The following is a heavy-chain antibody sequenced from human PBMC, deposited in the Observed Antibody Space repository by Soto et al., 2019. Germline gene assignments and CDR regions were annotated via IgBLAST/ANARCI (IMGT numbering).Heavy chain of an antibody. CDR1: GFTFSNYV. CDR2: ISGTGGRT. V-gene: IGHV3-23*01. CDR3: ARDEYYYALDV. J-gene: IGHJ6*02. Sequence: GGSLRLSCAASGFTFSNYVMSWVRQAPGKGLEWVSAISGTGGRTYYADSVKGRFTISRDNSKNSLYLQMNSLRVEDTALYYCARDEYYYALDVWGQGTTVTVSS.